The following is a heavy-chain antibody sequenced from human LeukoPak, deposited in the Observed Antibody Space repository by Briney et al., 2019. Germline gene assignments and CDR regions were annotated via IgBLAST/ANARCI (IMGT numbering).Heavy chain of an antibody. CDR2: INSDGSST. D-gene: IGHD6-13*01. CDR3: ARDAMYSSSGGDYYYYGMDV. Sequence: GGSLRLSCAASGFAFSSYWMHWVRQAPGKGLVWASRINSDGSSTSYADSVKGRFTISRDNAKNTLYLQMNSLRAEDTAVYYCARDAMYSSSGGDYYYYGMDVWGKGTTVTVSS. CDR1: GFAFSSYW. V-gene: IGHV3-74*01. J-gene: IGHJ6*04.